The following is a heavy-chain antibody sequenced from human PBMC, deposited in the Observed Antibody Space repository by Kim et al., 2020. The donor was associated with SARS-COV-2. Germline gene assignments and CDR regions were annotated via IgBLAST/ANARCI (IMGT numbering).Heavy chain of an antibody. V-gene: IGHV4-31*03. CDR2: MYYSGNP. CDR3: ARDFVNSKCSMDV. CDR1: GVSVTSGAYY. J-gene: IGHJ6*03. Sequence: SETLSLTCSVSGVSVTSGAYYWNWIRQHPGKGLEWIGHMYYSGNPYYTPSLRSRVTMSVDTSKNQFSLRLSSVTAADTAVYYCARDFVNSKCSMDVWDKGTVVTVYS. D-gene: IGHD4-4*01.